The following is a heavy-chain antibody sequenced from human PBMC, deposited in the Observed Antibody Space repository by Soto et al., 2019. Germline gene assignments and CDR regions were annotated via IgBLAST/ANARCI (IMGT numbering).Heavy chain of an antibody. Sequence: SETLSLTCSVSGGSIDDFYWSWIRQPPGKGLEWIGYIYYSGSTDYNPSLKGRVTISVDTSKNQFSLKLRSVTAADTAVYYCARVGGVAARTFDYWGQGTLVTVSS. V-gene: IGHV4-59*01. CDR2: IYYSGST. J-gene: IGHJ4*02. CDR1: GGSIDDFY. D-gene: IGHD6-6*01. CDR3: ARVGGVAARTFDY.